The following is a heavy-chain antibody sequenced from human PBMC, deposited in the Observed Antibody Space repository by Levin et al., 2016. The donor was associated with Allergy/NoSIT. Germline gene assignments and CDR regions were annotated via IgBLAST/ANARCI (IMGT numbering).Heavy chain of an antibody. D-gene: IGHD3-10*01. CDR1: IQLFQLL. Sequence: GESLKISCRGFWIQLFQLLDRLGAPECPGKARNGWGIIFPGDSDTRYSPSFQGQVTISADKSTNTAYLQWSSLKASDTGMYYCARSPHITMIGGGTFYFDYWGQGTLITVSS. J-gene: IGHJ4*02. CDR2: IFPGDSDT. CDR3: ARSPHITMIGGGTFYFDY. V-gene: IGHV5-51*01.